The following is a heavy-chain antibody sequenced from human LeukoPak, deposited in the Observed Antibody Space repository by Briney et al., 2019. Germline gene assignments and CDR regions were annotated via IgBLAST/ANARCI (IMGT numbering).Heavy chain of an antibody. J-gene: IGHJ4*02. V-gene: IGHV3-7*03. CDR2: IKEDGSET. CDR3: AKGIEYSSSPSH. CDR1: GFTFSNAW. D-gene: IGHD6-6*01. Sequence: GGSLRLSCAASGFTFSNAWMSWVRQAPGKGLECLANIKEDGSETYYADSVKGRFTISRDNSKNTLYLQMNSLRAEDTAVYYCAKGIEYSSSPSHWGQGTLVTVSS.